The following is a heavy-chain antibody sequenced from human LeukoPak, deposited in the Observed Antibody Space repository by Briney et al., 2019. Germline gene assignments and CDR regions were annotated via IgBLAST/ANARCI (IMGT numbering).Heavy chain of an antibody. J-gene: IGHJ4*02. V-gene: IGHV4-38-2*02. Sequence: SETLSLTCTVSGYSISSDYYWGWIRQPPGKGLEWIGNIYQTGSTYSNPSHTSRVTISTDTSRNQFSLKLSSVTAADTAVYYCARDLSITMIRGVTFDYWGQGALVTVSS. CDR1: GYSISSDYY. D-gene: IGHD3-10*01. CDR2: IYQTGST. CDR3: ARDLSITMIRGVTFDY.